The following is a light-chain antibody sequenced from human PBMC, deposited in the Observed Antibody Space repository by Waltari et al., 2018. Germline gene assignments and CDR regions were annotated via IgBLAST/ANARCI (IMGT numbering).Light chain of an antibody. J-gene: IGKJ1*01. V-gene: IGKV4-1*01. CDR1: PSVLYSSSNKNY. CDR2: WAS. Sequence: DIAMTQSPDSLAVSLGERATINCKSSPSVLYSSSNKNYLVWYQQKSGQPPRLLLYWASTRESGVPDRFSGSGSGTDFTLTISSLQAEDVAVYYCQQHYSLPWTFGQGTRVEIK. CDR3: QQHYSLPWT.